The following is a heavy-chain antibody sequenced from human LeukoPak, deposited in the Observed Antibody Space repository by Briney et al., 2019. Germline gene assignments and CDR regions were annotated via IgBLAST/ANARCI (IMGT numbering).Heavy chain of an antibody. D-gene: IGHD5-24*01. CDR1: GGTFSSYA. J-gene: IGHJ4*02. CDR3: TLVEMATIFPDY. V-gene: IGHV1-69*13. Sequence: ASVKVSCKASGGTFSSYAISWVRQAPGQGLEWMGGIIPIFGTANYAQKFQGRVTITADESTSTAYMELSSLRSEDTAVYYCTLVEMATIFPDYWGQGILVTVSS. CDR2: IIPIFGTA.